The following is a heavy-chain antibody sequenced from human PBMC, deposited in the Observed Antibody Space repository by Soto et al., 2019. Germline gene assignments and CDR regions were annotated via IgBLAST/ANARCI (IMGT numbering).Heavy chain of an antibody. CDR3: ATYGANSHY. Sequence: KTSETLSLTCDVYGGSFSGSYWSWIRQPPGKGLEWIGEISHGGTTNYNPSLKGRVTISVDTSRNQFSLKLSSVTAADTAIYYCATYGANSHYWGQGTLVTVSS. V-gene: IGHV4-34*01. D-gene: IGHD4-17*01. J-gene: IGHJ4*02. CDR1: GGSFSGSY. CDR2: ISHGGTT.